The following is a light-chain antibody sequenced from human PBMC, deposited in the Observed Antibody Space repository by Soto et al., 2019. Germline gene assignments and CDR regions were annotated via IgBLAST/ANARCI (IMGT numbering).Light chain of an antibody. CDR2: EGT. V-gene: IGLV2-23*01. Sequence: QSVLTQPASVSGSPGQSITISCSGTSSDVGSYDHVAWYQQFPGKTPKLTIYEGTKRPSGVSNRFSGSKSANTASLTISGLQAEDEADYYCCSYAGSSTYVFGTGTKVTVL. CDR1: SSDVGSYDH. CDR3: CSYAGSSTYV. J-gene: IGLJ1*01.